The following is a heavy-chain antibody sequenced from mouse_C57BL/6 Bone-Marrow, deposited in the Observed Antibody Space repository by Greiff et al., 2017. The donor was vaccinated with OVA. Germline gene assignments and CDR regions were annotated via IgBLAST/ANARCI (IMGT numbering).Heavy chain of an antibody. J-gene: IGHJ4*01. Sequence: EVKLVESGGDLVKPGGSLKLSCTASGFTFSSYCMSWVRQTPDKRLEWVATISSGGSYTYYPDSVKERFTISRDNAKNTLYLQMSSLKSEDTAMYYCARHSNSGMDYWGQGTSVTVSS. V-gene: IGHV5-6*01. D-gene: IGHD2-5*01. CDR2: ISSGGSYT. CDR1: GFTFSSYC. CDR3: ARHSNSGMDY.